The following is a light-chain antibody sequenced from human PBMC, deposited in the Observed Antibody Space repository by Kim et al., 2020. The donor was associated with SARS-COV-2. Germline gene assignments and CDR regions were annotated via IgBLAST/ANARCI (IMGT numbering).Light chain of an antibody. Sequence: EIVLTQSPATLSLSPGERVTLSCRASQSVSSYLAWYQHKPGQPPRLLIYDASNRATGIPARFSGSGSGTDFTLTIISLEPEDFAVYYCQQRSNWPLTFGGEAKLEI. J-gene: IGKJ4*01. CDR3: QQRSNWPLT. CDR1: QSVSSY. CDR2: DAS. V-gene: IGKV3-11*01.